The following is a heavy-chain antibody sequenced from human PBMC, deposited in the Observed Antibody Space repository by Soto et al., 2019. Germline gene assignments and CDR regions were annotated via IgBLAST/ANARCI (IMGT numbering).Heavy chain of an antibody. J-gene: IGHJ3*02. V-gene: IGHV1-69*13. Sequence: ASVKVSCKASGGTFSSYAISWVRQAPGQGLEWMGGIIPIFGTANYAPKFQGRVTITADESTSTASMELSSVRSEDTAVYYCARGCHLRKRPDDAFDIWGQGTMVTVSS. CDR1: GGTFSSYA. CDR3: ARGCHLRKRPDDAFDI. CDR2: IIPIFGTA.